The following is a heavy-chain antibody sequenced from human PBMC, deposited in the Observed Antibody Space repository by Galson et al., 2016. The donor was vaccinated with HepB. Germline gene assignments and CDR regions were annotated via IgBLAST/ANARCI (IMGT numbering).Heavy chain of an antibody. V-gene: IGHV3-30*03. D-gene: IGHD2-8*01. CDR3: ARVMGAIRYFYLDY. CDR1: GFTFNHYG. J-gene: IGHJ4*02. CDR2: ISYDGVTK. Sequence: SLRLSCATPGFTFNHYGIHWVRQAPGKRLEWVAVISYDGVTKYYADSVKGRFTISRDNSKNTLYLQMTSLRTEDTAIYYCARVMGAIRYFYLDYWGQGTLVTVSS.